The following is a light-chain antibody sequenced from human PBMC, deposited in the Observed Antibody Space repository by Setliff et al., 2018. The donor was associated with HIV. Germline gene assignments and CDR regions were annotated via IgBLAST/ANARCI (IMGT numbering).Light chain of an antibody. CDR3: QSYDSSLSGYV. CDR1: SSDIGTYNY. CDR2: DVS. J-gene: IGLJ1*01. Sequence: QSALTQPRSVSGSPGQSVTFSCTGSSSDIGTYNYVSWYQQHPGKAPKLMIYDVSRRPSGVPDRFSGSKSGNTASLTISGLQADDEADYYCQSYDSSLSGYVFGGGTKVTVL. V-gene: IGLV2-11*01.